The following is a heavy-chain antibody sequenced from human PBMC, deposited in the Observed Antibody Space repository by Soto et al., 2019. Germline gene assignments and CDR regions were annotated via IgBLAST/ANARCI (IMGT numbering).Heavy chain of an antibody. V-gene: IGHV3-49*03. Sequence: PGGSLRLSCTASGFTFGNDAMSWFRQAPGKGLEWVGFIRSKAYGGTTEYAASVKGRFTISRDDSKSIAYLQMNSLKTEDTAVYYCARDGYSGYDVPYYFDYWGQGTLVTVSS. D-gene: IGHD5-12*01. CDR1: GFTFGNDA. CDR2: IRSKAYGGTT. J-gene: IGHJ4*02. CDR3: ARDGYSGYDVPYYFDY.